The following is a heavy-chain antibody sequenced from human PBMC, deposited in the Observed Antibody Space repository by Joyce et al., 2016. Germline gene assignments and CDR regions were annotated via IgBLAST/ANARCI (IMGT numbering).Heavy chain of an antibody. CDR1: GFTFSKYG. CDR2: IAYNGDNK. V-gene: IGHV3-30*18. J-gene: IGHJ6*02. Sequence: QVHLVESGGGVVQPGRSLRLSCVASGFTFSKYGMHWVRQAPGKGLEWVACIAYNGDNKYYLASVKGRFTISGDNSKSTLYLQLNSLTTADTGVYFCVKDNGDAGYCFHGLDVWGRGTTVAVPS. D-gene: IGHD4-17*01. CDR3: VKDNGDAGYCFHGLDV.